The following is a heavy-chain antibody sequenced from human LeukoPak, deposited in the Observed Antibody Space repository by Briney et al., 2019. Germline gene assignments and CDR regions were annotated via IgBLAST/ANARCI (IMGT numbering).Heavy chain of an antibody. CDR1: GGSISSYY. Sequence: PSETLSLTCTVSGGSISSYYWSWIRQPPGKGLEWIGYIYYSGSTNYNPSLKSRVTISVDTSKNQFSLKLSSVTAADTAVYYCARGHEVSGWEANWFDPSRPDWFDPWGQGTLVTVSS. J-gene: IGHJ5*02. CDR3: ARGHEVSGWEANWFDPSRPDWFDP. D-gene: IGHD1-1*01. V-gene: IGHV4-59*01. CDR2: IYYSGST.